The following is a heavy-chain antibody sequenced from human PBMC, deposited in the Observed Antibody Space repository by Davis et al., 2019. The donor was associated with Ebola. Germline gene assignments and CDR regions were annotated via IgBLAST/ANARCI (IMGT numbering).Heavy chain of an antibody. V-gene: IGHV4-61*02. CDR1: GGSISSGGYY. J-gene: IGHJ6*03. CDR3: ARDEYAHGYYYYYYMDV. Sequence: PSETLSLTCTVSGGSISSGGYYWSWIRQPAGKGLEWIGRIYTSGSTNYNPSLKSRVTMSVDTSKNQFSLKLSSVNAADTAVYYCARDEYAHGYYYYYYMDVWGKGTTVTVSS. CDR2: IYTSGST. D-gene: IGHD2/OR15-2a*01.